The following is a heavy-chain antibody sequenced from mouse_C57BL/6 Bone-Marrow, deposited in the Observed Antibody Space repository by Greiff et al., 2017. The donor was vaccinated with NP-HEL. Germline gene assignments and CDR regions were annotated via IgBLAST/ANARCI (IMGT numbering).Heavy chain of an antibody. CDR1: GYAFSSSW. J-gene: IGHJ4*01. V-gene: IGHV1-82*01. Sequence: VKLMESGPELVKPGASVKISCKASGYAFSSSWMNWVKQRPGKGLEWIGRIYPGDGDTNYNGKFKGKATLTADKSSSTAYMQLSSLTSEDSAVYFCARWRERPNAMDYWGQGTSVTVSS. CDR3: ARWRERPNAMDY. CDR2: IYPGDGDT.